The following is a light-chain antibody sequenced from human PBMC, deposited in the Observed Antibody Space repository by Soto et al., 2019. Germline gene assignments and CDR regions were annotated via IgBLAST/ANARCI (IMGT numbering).Light chain of an antibody. CDR1: QSISDT. CDR3: QQYNSYWT. Sequence: EIVMTQSPATLSVSPGGRATLSCRASQSISDTLAWYQQKPGQAPRLLIHGASTRATGFPARFSGSGSGTEFTLTISSLQPDDFATYYCQQYNSYWTFGQGTKVDIK. V-gene: IGKV3-15*01. J-gene: IGKJ1*01. CDR2: GAS.